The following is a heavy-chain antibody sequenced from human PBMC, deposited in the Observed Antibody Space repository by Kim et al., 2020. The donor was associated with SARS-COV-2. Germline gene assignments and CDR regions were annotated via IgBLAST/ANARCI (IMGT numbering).Heavy chain of an antibody. D-gene: IGHD3-3*02. Sequence: GGSLRLSCAASGFTFSSYAMHWVRQAPGKGLEWVAVISYDGSNKYYADSVKGRFTISRDNSKNTLYLQMNSLRAEDTAVYYCARGGGPLSNYDYWGQGTLVTVSS. J-gene: IGHJ4*02. V-gene: IGHV3-30-3*01. CDR1: GFTFSSYA. CDR2: ISYDGSNK. CDR3: ARGGGPLSNYDY.